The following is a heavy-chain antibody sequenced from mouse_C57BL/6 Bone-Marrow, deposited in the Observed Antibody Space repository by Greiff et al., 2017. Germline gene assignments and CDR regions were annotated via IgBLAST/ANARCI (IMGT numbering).Heavy chain of an antibody. CDR2: ISPSDSET. CDR3: ARTSITTVAYAMDY. Sequence: VQLQQPGAELVRPGSSVKLSCTASGYTFTSYWMAWVQPMPEQGLEWIGNISPSDSETHYNQKFKDKATLTVDKSSSTAYLQLSILTSEDAAVYYCARTSITTVAYAMDYWGQGTSVTVSS. D-gene: IGHD1-1*01. V-gene: IGHV1-61*01. J-gene: IGHJ4*01. CDR1: GYTFTSYW.